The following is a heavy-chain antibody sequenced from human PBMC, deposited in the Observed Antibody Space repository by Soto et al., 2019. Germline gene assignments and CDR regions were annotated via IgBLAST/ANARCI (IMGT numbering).Heavy chain of an antibody. J-gene: IGHJ6*02. CDR1: GGTFSSYA. CDR3: ARVDSSSSRYYYYGMDV. D-gene: IGHD6-6*01. Sequence: GASVKVSCKASGGTFSSYAISWVRQAPGQGLEWMGGIIPIFGTANYAQKFQGRVTIPADESTSTAYMELSSLRSEDTAVYYCARVDSSSSRYYYYGMDVWGQGTTVTVSS. CDR2: IIPIFGTA. V-gene: IGHV1-69*13.